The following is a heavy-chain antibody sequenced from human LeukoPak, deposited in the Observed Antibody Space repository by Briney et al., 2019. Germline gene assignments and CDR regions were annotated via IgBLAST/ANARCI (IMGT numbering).Heavy chain of an antibody. J-gene: IGHJ5*02. Sequence: ASVKVSCKASGYIFIGYYIHWVRQAAGQGLEWMGWINLNSGDTSYAQKFQGRVTMTRDTSISTAYMEVSGLRSDDTAVYYCARHYYDSSAFSNWFDPWGQGTLVTVSS. V-gene: IGHV1-2*02. D-gene: IGHD3-22*01. CDR2: INLNSGDT. CDR3: ARHYYDSSAFSNWFDP. CDR1: GYIFIGYY.